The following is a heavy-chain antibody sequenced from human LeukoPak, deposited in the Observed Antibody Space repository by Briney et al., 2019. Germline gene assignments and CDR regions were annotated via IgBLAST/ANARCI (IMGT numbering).Heavy chain of an antibody. CDR2: IFGSGGGP. Sequence: GGSLRLSCAASGFTFSSYAMSWVRQAPGKGLEWVSGIFGSGGGPHYADPVKGRFTISRDNSRNTVYLQINSLRAEDTAVYYCGKTTVGYSSGQKPAWPVDYWGQGTLVTVSS. CDR1: GFTFSSYA. CDR3: GKTTVGYSSGQKPAWPVDY. D-gene: IGHD5-18*01. J-gene: IGHJ4*02. V-gene: IGHV3-23*01.